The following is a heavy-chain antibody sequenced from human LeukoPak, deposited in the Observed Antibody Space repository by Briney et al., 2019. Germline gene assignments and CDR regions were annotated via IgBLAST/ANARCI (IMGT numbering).Heavy chain of an antibody. J-gene: IGHJ4*02. CDR3: ARGRVAAAGIDY. Sequence: SETLSLTCAVSGGSISSGGYYWSWIRQHPGKGLEWIGYIYYSGSTYYNPSLKSRVTISVDTSKNQFSLKLSSVTAADTAVYYCARGRVAAAGIDYWGQGTLVTVSS. D-gene: IGHD6-13*01. CDR2: IYYSGST. CDR1: GGSISSGGYY. V-gene: IGHV4-31*11.